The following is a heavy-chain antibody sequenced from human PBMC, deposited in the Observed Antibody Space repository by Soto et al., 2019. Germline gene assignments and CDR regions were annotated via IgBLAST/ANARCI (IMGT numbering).Heavy chain of an antibody. V-gene: IGHV1-69*08. CDR3: ARDSSHRGFDP. CDR1: GGTFSSYT. Sequence: HVQLVQSGAEVKKPGSSVKVSCKASGGTFSSYTISWVRQAPGQGLEWMGRIIPILGIANYAQKFQGRVTITADKSTSTAYMELSSLRSEDTAVYYCARDSSHRGFDPWCQGTLVTVSS. CDR2: IIPILGIA. J-gene: IGHJ5*02.